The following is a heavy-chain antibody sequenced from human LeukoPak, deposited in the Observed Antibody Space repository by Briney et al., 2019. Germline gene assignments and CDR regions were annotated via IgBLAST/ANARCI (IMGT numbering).Heavy chain of an antibody. CDR3: ATDGAGFDT. V-gene: IGHV3-11*01. J-gene: IGHJ5*02. CDR1: GFTFNDYY. CDR2: INIGGTNT. Sequence: RGGSLRLSSAASGFTFNDYYMSWIRQAPGKGLEWLSYINIGGTNTHYADSVKGRFTISRDNAKKSLYLEMNNLRAEDTAVYYCATDGAGFDTWGQGVLVTVSS.